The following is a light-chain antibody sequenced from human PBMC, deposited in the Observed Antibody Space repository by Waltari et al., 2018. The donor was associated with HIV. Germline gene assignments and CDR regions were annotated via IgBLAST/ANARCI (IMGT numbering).Light chain of an antibody. CDR1: NGDISDYNY. V-gene: IGLV2-8*01. J-gene: IGLJ2*01. CDR3: SSFAGTHKL. Sequence: QSALTQSPSASGSPGQSVNISCTGANGDISDYNYVSWYQQHSDRPPKLIIFEVTKRPSGFPDRFYGSKSGNTASLFVSGLQPEDEATYFGSSFAGTHKLFGGGTKLTVL. CDR2: EVT.